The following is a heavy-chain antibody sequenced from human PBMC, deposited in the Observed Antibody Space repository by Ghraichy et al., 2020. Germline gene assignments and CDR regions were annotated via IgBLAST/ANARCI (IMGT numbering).Heavy chain of an antibody. Sequence: GGSLRLSCVGSGSTFSGYTMNWVRQAPGKGLDWVSSISGSSNYIDYADSVKGRFTISRDNAKNSLYLQMNSLRAEDTAVYYCATAPLAPPYFDDWGQGTLVTVSS. CDR1: GSTFSGYT. CDR3: ATAPLAPPYFDD. CDR2: ISGSSNYI. D-gene: IGHD5-12*01. V-gene: IGHV3-21*01. J-gene: IGHJ4*02.